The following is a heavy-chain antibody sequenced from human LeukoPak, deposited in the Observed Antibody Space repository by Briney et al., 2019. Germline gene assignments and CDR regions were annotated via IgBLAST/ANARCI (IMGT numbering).Heavy chain of an antibody. V-gene: IGHV4-34*01. CDR3: ARIRGIAVAGTHRYYFDY. CDR2: INHSGST. J-gene: IGHJ4*02. D-gene: IGHD6-19*01. Sequence: SETLSLTCAVYGGSFSGYYWSWIRQPPGKGLEWIGEINHSGSTNYNPSLKSRVTISVGTSKNQFSLKLSSVTAADTAVYYCARIRGIAVAGTHRYYFDYWGQGTLVTVSS. CDR1: GGSFSGYY.